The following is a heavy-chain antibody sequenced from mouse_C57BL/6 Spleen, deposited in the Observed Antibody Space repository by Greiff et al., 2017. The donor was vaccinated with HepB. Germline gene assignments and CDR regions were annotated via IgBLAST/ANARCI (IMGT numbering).Heavy chain of an antibody. V-gene: IGHV1-72*01. D-gene: IGHD1-1*01. J-gene: IGHJ4*01. CDR2: IDPNSGGT. CDR1: GYTFTSYW. CDR3: ARADYGSSYEGYYYAMDY. Sequence: QVQLQQPGAELVKPGASVKLSCKASGYTFTSYWMHWVKQRPGRGLEWIGRIDPNSGGTKYNEKFKSKATLTVDKPSSTAYMQLSSLTSEGSAVYYCARADYGSSYEGYYYAMDYWGQGTSVTVSS.